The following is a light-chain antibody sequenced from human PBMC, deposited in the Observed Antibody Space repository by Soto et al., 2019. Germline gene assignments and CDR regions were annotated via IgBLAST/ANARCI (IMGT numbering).Light chain of an antibody. CDR3: QQYNNWPPT. Sequence: DIVMTQSPATLSVSPGERATLSCRASQSVRYKLAWYQQKPGQAPRLLIYDPSTRATGIPARFSGSRSGTEFTLTISSLQSEDFAIYYCQQYNNWPPTFGQGTKVEIK. V-gene: IGKV3-15*01. J-gene: IGKJ1*01. CDR2: DPS. CDR1: QSVRYK.